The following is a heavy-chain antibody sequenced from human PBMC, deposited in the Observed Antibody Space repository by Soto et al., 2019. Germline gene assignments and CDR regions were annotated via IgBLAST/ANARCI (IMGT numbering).Heavy chain of an antibody. CDR1: GDTFPSYY. CDR3: ARSSGGNFGIIIEGSNWFDP. J-gene: IGHJ5*02. CDR2: INPHGGST. V-gene: IGHV1-46*01. D-gene: IGHD3-3*01. Sequence: ASVKASCKAPGDTFPSYYLNWVRQAPGQGLEWMGVINPHGGSTKYAQKFQGRITMTRDTSRSTVYMELSSLRSDDTAIYYCARSSGGNFGIIIEGSNWFDPWRQGTLVTVSS.